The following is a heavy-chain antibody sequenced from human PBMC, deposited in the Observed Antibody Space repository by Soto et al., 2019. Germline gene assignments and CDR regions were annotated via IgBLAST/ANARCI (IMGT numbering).Heavy chain of an antibody. CDR1: GGTFSNYA. Sequence: ASVKVSCKASGGTFSNYAISWVRQAPGQGLEWMGGIIPICGTTNYPQKSQGRVTMTANASTSTAYMELGSLRSEDTAVYYCARGRRGFLEWLPNPNRYYYYYMDVWGKGTTVTVSS. CDR3: ARGRRGFLEWLPNPNRYYYYYMDV. CDR2: IIPICGTT. J-gene: IGHJ6*03. D-gene: IGHD3-3*01. V-gene: IGHV1-69*13.